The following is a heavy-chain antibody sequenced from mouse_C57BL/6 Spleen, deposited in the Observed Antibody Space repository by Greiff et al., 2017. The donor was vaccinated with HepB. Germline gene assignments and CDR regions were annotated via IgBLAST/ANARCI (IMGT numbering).Heavy chain of an antibody. Sequence: QVQLQQPGAELVRPGTSVKLSCKASGYTFTSYWMHWVKQRPGQGLEWIGVIDPSDSYTNYNQKFKGKATLTVDTSSSTAYMQLSSLTSEDSAVYYCARSYGNYGYVDVWGTGTTVTVSS. D-gene: IGHD2-1*01. CDR2: IDPSDSYT. V-gene: IGHV1-59*01. CDR1: GYTFTSYW. CDR3: ARSYGNYGYVDV. J-gene: IGHJ1*03.